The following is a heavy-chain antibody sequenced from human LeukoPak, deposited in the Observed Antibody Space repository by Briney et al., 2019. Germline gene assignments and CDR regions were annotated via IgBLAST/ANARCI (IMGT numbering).Heavy chain of an antibody. CDR3: ARVEKWEQPYFDY. V-gene: IGHV4-59*01. J-gene: IGHJ4*02. CDR2: VYYSGST. D-gene: IGHD1-26*01. Sequence: SETLSLTCTVSGGSISSYFWSWIRQPPGKGLDWIGYVYYSGSTNYNPSLKSRVTISVDTSKNQFSLKLSSVTAADTAVYYCARVEKWEQPYFDYWGQGTLVTVSS. CDR1: GGSISSYF.